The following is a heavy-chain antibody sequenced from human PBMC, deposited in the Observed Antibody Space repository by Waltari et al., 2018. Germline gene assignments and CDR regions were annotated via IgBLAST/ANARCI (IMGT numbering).Heavy chain of an antibody. CDR1: GGSISSSSYY. J-gene: IGHJ4*02. CDR2: SSYSGST. D-gene: IGHD3-9*01. V-gene: IGHV4-39*07. CDR3: ARDVSVAFLTGYPHDY. Sequence: QLQLQESGPGLVKHSETLSLTCTVSGGSISSSSYYWGWIRQPPGKGLEWIGSSSYSGSTYYTPSLTSRLTISVDTSKTQFSLTLCSVTAADTAVYYCARDVSVAFLTGYPHDYWGQGTLVTVSS.